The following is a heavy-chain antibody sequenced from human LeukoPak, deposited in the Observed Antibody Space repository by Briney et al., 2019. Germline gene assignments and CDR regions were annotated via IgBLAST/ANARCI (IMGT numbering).Heavy chain of an antibody. D-gene: IGHD2-15*01. Sequence: ASVKVSCKASGGTFSSYGISWVRQAPGQGLEWMGGIIPIFGTVNYAQKFQGRVTITTDESTSTAYMELSSLRSEDTAVYYCGAVAATRDYYYYMDVWGKGTTVTVSS. J-gene: IGHJ6*03. CDR1: GGTFSSYG. V-gene: IGHV1-69*05. CDR3: GAVAATRDYYYYMDV. CDR2: IIPIFGTV.